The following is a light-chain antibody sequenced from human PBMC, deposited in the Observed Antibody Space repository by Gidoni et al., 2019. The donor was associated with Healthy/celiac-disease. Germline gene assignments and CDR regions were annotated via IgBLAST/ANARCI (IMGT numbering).Light chain of an antibody. Sequence: EIVLTQSPATLSLSPGERATLSCRASQSVSSYLAWYQQKPGQAPRLLFYYASNRATGIPARFSGSGSGTDFTLTISSLEPEDFAVYYCQQRSNWLTFGGGTKVEIK. CDR1: QSVSSY. V-gene: IGKV3-11*01. CDR2: YAS. CDR3: QQRSNWLT. J-gene: IGKJ4*01.